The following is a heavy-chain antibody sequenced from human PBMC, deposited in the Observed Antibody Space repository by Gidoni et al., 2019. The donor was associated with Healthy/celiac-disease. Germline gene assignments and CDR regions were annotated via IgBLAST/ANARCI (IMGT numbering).Heavy chain of an antibody. J-gene: IGHJ6*02. CDR1: GYTFTSYA. CDR2: INAGNGNT. D-gene: IGHD4-17*01. Sequence: QVQLVQSGAEVKKPGASVKVSCKASGYTFTSYAMHWVRQAPGQRLEWMGWINAGNGNTKYSQKFQGRVTITRDTSASTAYMELSSLRSEDTAVYYCARDASGGDYVYYYYGMDVWGQGTTVTVSS. V-gene: IGHV1-3*01. CDR3: ARDASGGDYVYYYYGMDV.